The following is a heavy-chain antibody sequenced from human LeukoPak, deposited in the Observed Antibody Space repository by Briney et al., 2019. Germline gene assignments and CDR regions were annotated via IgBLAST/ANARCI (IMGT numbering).Heavy chain of an antibody. CDR1: GGSISPCY. J-gene: IGHJ4*02. CDR2: IYYSGST. Sequence: PSETLSLTCTVPGGSISPCYWSWIRQPPGKGLEWIGYIYYSGSTNYNPSLKSRVTMSVDTSKNQFSLKLTSVTAADTAVYYCARYDFNKYFDYWGQGILVTVSS. CDR3: ARYDFNKYFDY. D-gene: IGHD3-3*01. V-gene: IGHV4-59*01.